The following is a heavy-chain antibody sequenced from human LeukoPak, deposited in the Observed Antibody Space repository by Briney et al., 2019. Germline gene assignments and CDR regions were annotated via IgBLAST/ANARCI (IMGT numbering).Heavy chain of an antibody. CDR3: ARIVLWLGESNDY. J-gene: IGHJ4*02. V-gene: IGHV4-34*01. Sequence: SETLSLTCAVYGGSFSGYYWSWIRQPPGKGLEWIGEINHSGSTNYNPSLKSRVTISVDTSKNQFSLKLSSVTAADTAVYYCARIVLWLGESNDYWGQGTLVTVSS. CDR1: GGSFSGYY. D-gene: IGHD3-10*01. CDR2: INHSGST.